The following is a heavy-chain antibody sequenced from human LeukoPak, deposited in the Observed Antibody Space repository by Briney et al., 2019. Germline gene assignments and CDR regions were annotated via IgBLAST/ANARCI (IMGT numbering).Heavy chain of an antibody. CDR3: ARERSGPVVSAHNWFDH. CDR1: GFTFSGYN. CDR2: ISSSSQYI. D-gene: IGHD3-22*01. J-gene: IGHJ5*02. V-gene: IGHV3-21*01. Sequence: GGSLRLSCAASGFTFSGYNMDWVRQAPGKGLEWVASISSSSQYIFYADSVKGRFTVSRDNVKKSLYLEMQSLRVEDTAVYFCARERSGPVVSAHNWFDHWDQGTLVAVSS.